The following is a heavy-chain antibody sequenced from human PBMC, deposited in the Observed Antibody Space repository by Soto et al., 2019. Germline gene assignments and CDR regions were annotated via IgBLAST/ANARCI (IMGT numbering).Heavy chain of an antibody. V-gene: IGHV3-33*01. CDR1: GFTFSSYG. J-gene: IGHJ6*02. CDR3: ARDYMVRGVIQYGMDV. D-gene: IGHD3-10*01. CDR2: IWYDGSNK. Sequence: SLRLSCAASGFTFSSYGMHWVRQAPGKGLEWVAVIWYDGSNKYYADSVKGRFTISRDNSKNTLYLQMNSLRAEDTAVYYCARDYMVRGVIQYGMDVWGQGXKVTVYS.